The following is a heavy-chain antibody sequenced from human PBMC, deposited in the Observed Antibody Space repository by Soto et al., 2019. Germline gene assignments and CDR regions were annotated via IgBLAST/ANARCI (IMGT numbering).Heavy chain of an antibody. Sequence: ASVKVSCKASGYTFTGYYMHWVRQAPGQGLEWMGWINPNSGGTNYAQKFQGWVTMTRDTSISTAYMELSRLRSDDTAVYYCARVGDAYSSTSLTLGMDVWGQGTTVTVSS. V-gene: IGHV1-2*04. CDR3: ARVGDAYSSTSLTLGMDV. J-gene: IGHJ6*02. CDR2: INPNSGGT. CDR1: GYTFTGYY. D-gene: IGHD6-13*01.